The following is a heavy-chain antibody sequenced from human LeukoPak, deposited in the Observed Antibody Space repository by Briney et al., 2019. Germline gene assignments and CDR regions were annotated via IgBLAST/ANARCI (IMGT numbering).Heavy chain of an antibody. CDR1: GFSLRTRGVG. CDR2: ISWDDDK. V-gene: IGHV2-5*02. Sequence: GSGPTLVNPTQTLTLTCTFSGFSLRTRGVGVGWVRQPPGKALEWLSLISWDDDKRYSPSLNSRPTITKGTSKNPVVLTMTNMYPVDTATYYWARTLYYYYSSGPKRDFDYWGQGTLVTVSS. J-gene: IGHJ4*02. CDR3: ARTLYYYYSSGPKRDFDY. D-gene: IGHD3-22*01.